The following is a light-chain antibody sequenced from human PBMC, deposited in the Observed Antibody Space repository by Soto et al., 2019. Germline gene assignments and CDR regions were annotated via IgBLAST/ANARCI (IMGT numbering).Light chain of an antibody. CDR3: QQYNSYWT. CDR2: KES. J-gene: IGKJ1*01. V-gene: IGKV1-5*03. CDR1: QTISSW. Sequence: DIQMTQSPSTLSGSVGDRVTITCRASQTISSWLAWYQQKPGKAPKLLIYKESTLKSGVPSRFSGSGSGTEFTLTISSLQPDDFATYYRQQYNSYWTVGQGTKVDNK.